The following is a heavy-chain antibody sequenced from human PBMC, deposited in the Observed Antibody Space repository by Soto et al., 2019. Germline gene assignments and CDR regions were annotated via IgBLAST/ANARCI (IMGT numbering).Heavy chain of an antibody. CDR2: INPSGGST. V-gene: IGHV1-46*03. J-gene: IGHJ4*02. CDR1: GYTLTSYY. CDR3: ASRLYSSGYYGFLDH. D-gene: IGHD3-22*01. Sequence: GASVKVSCTESGYTLTSYYMHWVRQAPGQGLEWMGIINPSGGSTSYTQRFQGRVTMTRDTSTSTVYMELSSLRSEDTAVYYCASRLYSSGYYGFLDHWGQGTLVTVSS.